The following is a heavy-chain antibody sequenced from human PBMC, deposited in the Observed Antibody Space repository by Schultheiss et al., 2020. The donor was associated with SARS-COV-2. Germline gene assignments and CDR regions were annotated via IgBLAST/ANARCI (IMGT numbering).Heavy chain of an antibody. CDR3: ARGGIVVVPAALGGNYYFDY. J-gene: IGHJ4*02. Sequence: GGSLRLSCAASGFTFSDYYMSWIRQAPGKGLEWVSYISSSGSTIYYADSVKGRFTISRDNAKNSLYLQMNSLRAEDTAVYYCARGGIVVVPAALGGNYYFDYWGQGTLVTVSS. CDR2: ISSSGSTI. CDR1: GFTFSDYY. V-gene: IGHV3-11*01. D-gene: IGHD2-2*01.